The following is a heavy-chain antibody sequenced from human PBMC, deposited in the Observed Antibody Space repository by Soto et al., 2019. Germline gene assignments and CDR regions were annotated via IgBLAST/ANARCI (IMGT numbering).Heavy chain of an antibody. D-gene: IGHD3-22*01. CDR3: ARQDSHDNSPYDSYFFDY. CDR1: GFSLTTRGVG. CDR2: VYWDDDK. J-gene: IGHJ4*02. V-gene: IGHV2-5*02. Sequence: QITLKESGPTLVKPTQTLTLTCTFSGFSLTTRGVGVGWIRQPPGKALEWLALVYWDDDKRYSPSLKSRLTITKDTSKNQVVLTMTNMDPVDTATYYCARQDSHDNSPYDSYFFDYWGQGSLVAVSS.